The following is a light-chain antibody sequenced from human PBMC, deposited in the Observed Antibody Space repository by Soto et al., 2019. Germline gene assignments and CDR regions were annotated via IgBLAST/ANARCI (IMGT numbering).Light chain of an antibody. CDR3: QQYNSPYT. Sequence: DIQMTQSPSTLSASVGERVTITCRASQSISSWLAWYQQKPGKAPKVLIYDASSLESGVPSRFSGRGSGTEFTLTISSQQPDDFATYYCQQYNSPYTFDQGTKLEIK. CDR2: DAS. J-gene: IGKJ2*01. CDR1: QSISSW. V-gene: IGKV1-5*01.